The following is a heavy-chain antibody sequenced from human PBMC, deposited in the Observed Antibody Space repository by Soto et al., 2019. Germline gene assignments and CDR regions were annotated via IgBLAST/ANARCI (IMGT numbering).Heavy chain of an antibody. CDR2: IYHSGST. CDR3: ARTRGARDWFDP. CDR1: GASISSSY. J-gene: IGHJ5*02. V-gene: IGHV4-59*01. D-gene: IGHD1-26*01. Sequence: SETLSLTCTVSGASISSSYWNWIRQPPGKRLEWIGNIYHSGSTNYNPSLKSRATISVDTFKNQFSLKLSSVTAADTAVYYCARTRGARDWFDPWGQGTLVTVSS.